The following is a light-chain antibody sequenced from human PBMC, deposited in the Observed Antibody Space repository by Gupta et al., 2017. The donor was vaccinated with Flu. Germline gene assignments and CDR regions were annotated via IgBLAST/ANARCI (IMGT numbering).Light chain of an antibody. CDR3: QQYITYPWT. Sequence: DIQMTQSPSTLSASVGDTVTITCRASQSISTWLAWYQQKSGKAPKLLIYTASALKSGVPSRFSGSGSGTEFTLTISSLQPDDFATYYCQQYITYPWTFGQGTRVEIK. CDR2: TAS. J-gene: IGKJ1*01. CDR1: QSISTW. V-gene: IGKV1-5*03.